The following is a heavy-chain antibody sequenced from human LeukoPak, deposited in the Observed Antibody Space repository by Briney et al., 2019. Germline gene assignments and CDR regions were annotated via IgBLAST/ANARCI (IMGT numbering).Heavy chain of an antibody. Sequence: PSETLSLTCTVSGGSISSSTYYWGWIRQPPGKGQEWIGSIYHSGSTYYNPSLKSRVTISIDTSKNQFSLKLSSVTAADTAVYYCARHYLYDTSGGGTYYFDYWGQGTLVTVSS. V-gene: IGHV4-39*01. CDR2: IYHSGST. CDR3: ARHYLYDTSGGGTYYFDY. D-gene: IGHD3-22*01. CDR1: GGSISSSTYY. J-gene: IGHJ4*02.